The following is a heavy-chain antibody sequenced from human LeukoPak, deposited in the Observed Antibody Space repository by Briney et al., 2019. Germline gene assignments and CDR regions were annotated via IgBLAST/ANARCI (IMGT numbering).Heavy chain of an antibody. D-gene: IGHD6-13*01. CDR1: GDSVSINSAA. CDR3: ARVIGIAAAGDFDY. V-gene: IGHV6-1*01. CDR2: TYYRSKWYN. J-gene: IGHJ4*02. Sequence: SQTLSLTFAISGDSVSINSAAWNWLRQSPSRGLEWLGRTYYRSKWYNDYAVSVKSRITINPDTSKNQFSLQLNSVTPEDTAVYYCARVIGIAAAGDFDYWGQGTLVTVSS.